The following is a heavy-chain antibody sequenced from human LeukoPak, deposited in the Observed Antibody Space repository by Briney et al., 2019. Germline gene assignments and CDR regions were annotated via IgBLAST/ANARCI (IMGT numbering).Heavy chain of an antibody. CDR2: IYYSGNT. V-gene: IGHV4-39*07. J-gene: IGHJ5*02. CDR1: GVSISSSNSY. Sequence: SETLSLTCTVSGVSISSSNSYWGWIRQPPGKGLEWIGGIYYSGNTYYNASLKSRVTISVDTSKNQFSLKLTSVTAADTAVYYCARDKRATMIVGVRGYNWFDPWGKGTLVTVSS. D-gene: IGHD3-22*01. CDR3: ARDKRATMIVGVRGYNWFDP.